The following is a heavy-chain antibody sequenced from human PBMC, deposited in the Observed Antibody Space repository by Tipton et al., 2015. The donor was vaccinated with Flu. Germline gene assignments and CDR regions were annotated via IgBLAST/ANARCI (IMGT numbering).Heavy chain of an antibody. D-gene: IGHD3-22*01. CDR2: MNPNSGNT. J-gene: IGHJ1*01. Sequence: QSGPEVKKPGASVKVSCKASGYTFSSYEINWVRQATGQGLEWMGWMNPNSGNTGYAQKFQGRVTMTRNTSISTAYMELTSLTSEDTAVYYCAGLRREERYYDTRGLLDWGQGTLVAVSS. CDR3: AGLRREERYYDTRGLLD. V-gene: IGHV1-8*01. CDR1: GYTFSSYE.